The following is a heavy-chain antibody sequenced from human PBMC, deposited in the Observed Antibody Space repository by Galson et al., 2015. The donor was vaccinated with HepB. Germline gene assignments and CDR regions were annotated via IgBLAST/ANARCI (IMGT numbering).Heavy chain of an antibody. CDR1: GGTFSSYT. CDR3: AMLYCSGGSCLRRLEY. Sequence: SCAASGGTFSSYTISWVRQAPGQGPEWMGRIIPILGIANYAQKFQGRVTITADKSTSTAYMELSSLRSEDTAVYYCAMLYCSGGSCLRRLEYWGQGTLVTASS. J-gene: IGHJ4*02. D-gene: IGHD2-15*01. CDR2: IIPILGIA. V-gene: IGHV1-69*02.